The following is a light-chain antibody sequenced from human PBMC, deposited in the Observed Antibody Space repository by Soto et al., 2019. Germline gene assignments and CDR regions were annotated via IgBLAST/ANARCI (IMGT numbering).Light chain of an antibody. CDR1: QSVSSSY. J-gene: IGKJ1*01. CDR2: GAS. V-gene: IGKV3-20*01. CDR3: QQYGSSPGT. Sequence: ESVLTQSPDTLSLSPGERATLSCRASQSVSSSYLAWYQQKPGQAPRLLIYGASSRATGLPDRFSGSGSGTDFTLTISRLKPEDFAVYYCQQYGSSPGTFGQGTKVQI.